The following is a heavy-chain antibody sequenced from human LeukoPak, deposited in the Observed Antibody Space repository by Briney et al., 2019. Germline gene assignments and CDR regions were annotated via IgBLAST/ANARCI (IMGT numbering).Heavy chain of an antibody. Sequence: GSLRLSCAASGFTFSSYWMSLVRQAPGKGLEWIGEINHSGSTNYNPSLKSRVTISVDTSKNQFSLKLSSVTAADTAVYYCARRQWLPSPARWFDPWGQGTLVTVSS. J-gene: IGHJ5*02. V-gene: IGHV4-34*01. CDR2: INHSGST. D-gene: IGHD6-19*01. CDR3: ARRQWLPSPARWFDP. CDR1: GFTFSSYW.